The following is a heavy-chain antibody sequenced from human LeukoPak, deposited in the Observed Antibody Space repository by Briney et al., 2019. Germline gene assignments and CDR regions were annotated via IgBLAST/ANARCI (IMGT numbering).Heavy chain of an antibody. CDR3: ARTPFYYGGAYYYYMDV. D-gene: IGHD3-10*01. CDR1: GGSFSGYY. V-gene: IGHV4-34*01. CDR2: INHSGST. J-gene: IGHJ6*03. Sequence: SETLSLTCAVYGGSFSGYYWSWIRQPPGKGLEWMGEINHSGSTNYNPSLKSRVAISVDTSKNQFSLKLSSVTAADTAVYYCARTPFYYGGAYYYYMDVWGKGTTVTISS.